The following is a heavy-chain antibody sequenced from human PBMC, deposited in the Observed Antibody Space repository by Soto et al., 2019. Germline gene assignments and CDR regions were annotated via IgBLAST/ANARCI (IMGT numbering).Heavy chain of an antibody. V-gene: IGHV1-3*01. CDR2: ISAANGIT. J-gene: IGHJ4*02. D-gene: IGHD4-17*01. Sequence: ASVKVSCKASGYTFTDCGLHWVRQAPGQGLEWMGWISAANGITKFSQKFQDRVTLTRDTSASTAYMELSSLRSEDTAVYSCARRDFGDYSHFNCWGQGTLVIAAS. CDR3: ARRDFGDYSHFNC. CDR1: GYTFTDCG.